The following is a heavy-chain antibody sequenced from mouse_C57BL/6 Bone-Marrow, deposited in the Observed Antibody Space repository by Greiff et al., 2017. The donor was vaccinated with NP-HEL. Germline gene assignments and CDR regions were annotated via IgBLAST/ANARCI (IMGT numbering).Heavy chain of an antibody. CDR2: INPNNGGT. CDR3: APYDYGSRGNYFDY. D-gene: IGHD1-1*01. V-gene: IGHV1-22*01. CDR1: GYTFTDYN. Sequence: VQLQQSGPELVKPGASVKMSCKASGYTFTDYNMHWVKQSHGKSLEWIGYINPNNGGTSYNQKFKGKATLTVYNSSSTAYMELRSLTSEDSAVYYCAPYDYGSRGNYFDYWGQGTTLTVSS. J-gene: IGHJ2*01.